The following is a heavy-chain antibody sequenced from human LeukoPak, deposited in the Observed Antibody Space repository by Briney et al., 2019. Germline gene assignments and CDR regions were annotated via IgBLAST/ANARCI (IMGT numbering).Heavy chain of an antibody. V-gene: IGHV4-59*08. J-gene: IGHJ6*02. Sequence: SETLSLTCTVSGGSISSYYWSWIRQPPGKGLEWIGYIYYSGSTNYNPSLKSRVTISVDTSKNQFSLKLSSVTAADTAVFYCARGNPDYYYGMDVWGQGTTITVSS. CDR1: GGSISSYY. CDR2: IYYSGST. CDR3: ARGNPDYYYGMDV.